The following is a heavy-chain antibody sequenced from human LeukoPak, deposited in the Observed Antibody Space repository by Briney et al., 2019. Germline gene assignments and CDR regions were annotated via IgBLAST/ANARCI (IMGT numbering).Heavy chain of an antibody. Sequence: SETLSLTCTVSGGSISSYYWGWIRQPPGKGLEWIGSIYYSGSTYYNPSLKSRVIISVDTSKNQFSLKLSSVTAADTAVYYCARREGYDRDFDYWGQGTLVTVSS. V-gene: IGHV4-39*01. J-gene: IGHJ4*02. CDR1: GGSISSYY. CDR3: ARREGYDRDFDY. D-gene: IGHD5-12*01. CDR2: IYYSGST.